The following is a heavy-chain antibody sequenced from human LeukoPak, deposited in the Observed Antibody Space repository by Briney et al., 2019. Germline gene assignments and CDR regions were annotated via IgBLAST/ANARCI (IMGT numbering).Heavy chain of an antibody. Sequence: PGGSLRLSCAASGFTFSTYSMNWVRQAPGKGLEWISFIRHDSSDIYYADSVKGRFTISRDNAKNTLYLQMNSLRAEDTAVYYCARVGMVVAAPFDYWGQGTLVTVSS. J-gene: IGHJ4*02. D-gene: IGHD2-15*01. CDR1: GFTFSTYS. CDR2: IRHDSSDI. CDR3: ARVGMVVAAPFDY. V-gene: IGHV3-48*01.